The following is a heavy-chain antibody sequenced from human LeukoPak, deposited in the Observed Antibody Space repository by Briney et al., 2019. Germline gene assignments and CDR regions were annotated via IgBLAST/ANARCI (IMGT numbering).Heavy chain of an antibody. CDR3: AAGSMVRGVISFYGMDV. CDR1: GYTFTSYG. V-gene: IGHV1-18*01. CDR2: ISAYNGNT. D-gene: IGHD3-10*01. J-gene: IGHJ6*02. Sequence: ASVKVSCKASGYTFTSYGISWVRQAPGQGLEWMGWISAYNGNTNYAQKLQGRVTMTTDKSTSTAYMELSSLRSEDTAVYYCAAGSMVRGVISFYGMDVWGQGTTVTVSS.